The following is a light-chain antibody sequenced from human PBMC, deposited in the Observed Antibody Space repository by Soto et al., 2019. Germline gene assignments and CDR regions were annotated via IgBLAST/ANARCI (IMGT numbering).Light chain of an antibody. CDR2: GYN. Sequence: QSVLTQPPSVSGAPGQRVTISCTGSSATIGAGYDVHWYQQVPGKAPKLIIYGYNHRPSGVPDRFSGSRSGTSASLAITGLQAEDEAVYYCQSYDSSLSGSIFGGGTKLTVL. J-gene: IGLJ2*01. CDR1: SATIGAGYD. CDR3: QSYDSSLSGSI. V-gene: IGLV1-40*01.